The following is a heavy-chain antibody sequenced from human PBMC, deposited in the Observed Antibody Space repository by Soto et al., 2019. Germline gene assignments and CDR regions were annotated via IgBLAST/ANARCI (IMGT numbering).Heavy chain of an antibody. V-gene: IGHV4-39*01. J-gene: IGHJ5*02. Sequence: PSETLSLTCTVSGGSVSSDSYYWGWIRQPPGKGLEWIGSIYYSGSTYYNPSLKSRVTISVDTSKNQFSLKLSSVTAADTAVYYCATWAENWFDPWGQGTLVTVSS. CDR1: GGSVSSDSYY. CDR2: IYYSGST. CDR3: ATWAENWFDP.